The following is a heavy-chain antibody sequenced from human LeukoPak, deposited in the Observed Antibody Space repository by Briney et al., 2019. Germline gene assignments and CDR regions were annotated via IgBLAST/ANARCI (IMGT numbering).Heavy chain of an antibody. V-gene: IGHV3-23*01. CDR1: GFSFSSYA. D-gene: IGHD2-15*01. CDR3: VKNIGGSCYSGLGY. CDR2: FCGSSSNT. Sequence: GGSLRLSCAASGFSFSSYAMSWVRQAPGKGLEWVSAFCGSSSNTYYADSVKGRFTISRDNSKSTLYLQMNNLRAEDTAVYYCVKNIGGSCYSGLGYWGQGTLVTVSS. J-gene: IGHJ4*02.